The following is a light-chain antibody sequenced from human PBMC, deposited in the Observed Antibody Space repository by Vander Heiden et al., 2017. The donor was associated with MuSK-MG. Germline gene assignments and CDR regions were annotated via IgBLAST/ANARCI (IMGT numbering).Light chain of an antibody. J-gene: IGLJ3*02. V-gene: IGLV2-14*03. CDR1: SSDVGGSNY. CDR3: VSHTSSDSWV. Sequence: QSALTQPPSVSGSPGHSVTISCTGTSSDVGGSNYVSWFQQNPGKAPKLIIYAVTNRPSGVSNRFSGSKSGNTASLTISGLQAEDEAHYYCVSHTSSDSWVFGGGTRLTVL. CDR2: AVT.